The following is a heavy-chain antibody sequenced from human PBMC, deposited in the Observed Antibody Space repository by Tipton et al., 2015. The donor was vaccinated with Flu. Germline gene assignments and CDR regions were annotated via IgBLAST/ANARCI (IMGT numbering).Heavy chain of an antibody. J-gene: IGHJ4*02. CDR2: INTRNEIP. CDR3: AKAVFGERNKFDY. D-gene: IGHD1/OR15-1a*01. Sequence: VQLVQSGSELKKPGASVKVSCKASGYTFTSSTINWVRQAPGQGFEWMGWINTRNEIPTYAPGFTGRFVFSLDTSVSTAYLEINSLKAGDTAVYYCAKAVFGERNKFDYWGQGTLVTVSS. CDR1: GYTFTSST. V-gene: IGHV7-4-1*02.